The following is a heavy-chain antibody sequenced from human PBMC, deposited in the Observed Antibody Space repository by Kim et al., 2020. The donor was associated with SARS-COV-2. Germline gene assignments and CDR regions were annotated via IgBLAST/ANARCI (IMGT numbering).Heavy chain of an antibody. J-gene: IGHJ4*02. CDR3: VGQQQPVYRTWDY. V-gene: IGHV3-23*01. Sequence: GGSLRLSCAASGFTFGSYAMNWVRQAPGKGLEWVSVISGSGSNTYYADSVKGRFTISRDNSKNTVYLQMNSLRAEDTATYYCVGQQQPVYRTWDYWGQGTLVTVSS. D-gene: IGHD6-13*01. CDR1: GFTFGSYA. CDR2: ISGSGSNT.